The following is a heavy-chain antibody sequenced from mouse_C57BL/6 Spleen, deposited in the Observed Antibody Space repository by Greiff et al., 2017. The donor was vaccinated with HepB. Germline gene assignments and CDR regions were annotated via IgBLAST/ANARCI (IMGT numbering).Heavy chain of an antibody. CDR2: IDPSDSET. CDR3: AREGGGYAMDY. V-gene: IGHV1-52*01. D-gene: IGHD1-1*02. J-gene: IGHJ4*01. CDR1: GYTFTSYW. Sequence: VQLQQPGAELVRPGSSVKLSCKASGYTFTSYWMHWVKQRPIQGLEWIGNIDPSDSETHYNQKFKDKATLTVDKSSSTAYMQLSSLTSEDSAVYYCAREGGGYAMDYWGQGTSVTVSS.